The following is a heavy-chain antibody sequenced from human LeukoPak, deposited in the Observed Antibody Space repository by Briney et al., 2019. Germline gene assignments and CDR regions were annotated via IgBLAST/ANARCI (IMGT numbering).Heavy chain of an antibody. Sequence: SETLSLTCTVSGGSMSGFFWTWTRHPPGRAMEWIGSINNSGSSTKYNPSLKSRVTISVDTSKSQFSLNLNSATAADTAVYYCARTSRHFYGSGTNLTPWPAGMDVWGQGTTVTVSS. CDR3: ARTSRHFYGSGTNLTPWPAGMDV. CDR1: GGSMSGFF. J-gene: IGHJ6*02. V-gene: IGHV4-59*01. CDR2: INNSGSST. D-gene: IGHD3-10*01.